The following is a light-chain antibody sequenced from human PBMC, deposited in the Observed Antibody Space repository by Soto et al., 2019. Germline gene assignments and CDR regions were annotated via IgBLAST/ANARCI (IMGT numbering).Light chain of an antibody. J-gene: IGKJ1*01. Sequence: DIVMTQSPNSLAVSLGERATINCKSSQSVFYNSNDKNFLTWYQQKPGQPPRLLIYWASSRASGVPDRFSGSGSGTDSTLTISSVQAEDVAVYYCHQYYTTPSTFGQGTKVEIK. CDR1: QSVFYNSNDKNF. CDR3: HQYYTTPST. V-gene: IGKV4-1*01. CDR2: WAS.